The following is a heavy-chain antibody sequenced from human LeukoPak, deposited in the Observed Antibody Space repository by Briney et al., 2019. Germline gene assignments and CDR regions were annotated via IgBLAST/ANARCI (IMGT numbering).Heavy chain of an antibody. CDR2: ISYDGSNK. Sequence: GRSLRLSCAASGFTFSSYAMHWVRQAPGKGLEWVAVISYDGSNKYYADSVKGRFTISRDNSKNTLYLQMNSLRAEDTAVYYCARESPTVAGPPSSAPDYWGQGTLVTVSS. J-gene: IGHJ4*02. D-gene: IGHD6-19*01. CDR3: ARESPTVAGPPSSAPDY. V-gene: IGHV3-30*04. CDR1: GFTFSSYA.